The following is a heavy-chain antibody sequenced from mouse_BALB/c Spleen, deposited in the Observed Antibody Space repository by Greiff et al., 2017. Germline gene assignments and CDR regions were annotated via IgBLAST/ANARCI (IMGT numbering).Heavy chain of an antibody. CDR1: GFTFSSYA. J-gene: IGHJ3*01. CDR2: ISSGGSYT. Sequence: DVHLVESGGGLVKPGGSLKLSCAASGFTFSSYAMSWVRQSPEKRLEWVAEISSGGSYTYYPDTVTGRFTISRDNAKNTLYLEMSSLRSADTAMYYCARSLITTVVSPFAYWGQGTLVTVSA. V-gene: IGHV5-9-4*01. D-gene: IGHD1-1*01. CDR3: ARSLITTVVSPFAY.